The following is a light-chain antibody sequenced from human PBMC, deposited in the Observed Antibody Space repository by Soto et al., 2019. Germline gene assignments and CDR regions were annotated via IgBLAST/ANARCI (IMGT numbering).Light chain of an antibody. J-gene: IGLJ1*01. CDR1: SSDVGGYNY. CDR2: DVS. Sequence: QSALTQPASVSGSPGQSITISCTGTSSDVGGYNYVSWYQQHPGKAPKLMIYDVSSRPSVVSNRFSGSKSGNTASLTISGLQADHEADYYCSSYTSSSTLLYVFGAGTKLTVL. V-gene: IGLV2-14*01. CDR3: SSYTSSSTLLYV.